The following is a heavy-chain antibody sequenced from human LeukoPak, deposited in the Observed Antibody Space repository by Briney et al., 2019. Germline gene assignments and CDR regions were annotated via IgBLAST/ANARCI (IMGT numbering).Heavy chain of an antibody. CDR2: VFYTGFT. J-gene: IGHJ5*02. D-gene: IGHD4-23*01. CDR1: DGSISDSY. V-gene: IGHV4-59*12. CDR3: ARDAYGGNSWGWFDP. Sequence: SETLSLTCTVSDGSISDSYWSWIRQSPGKGLEWIGYVFYTGFTHYNPSLESRVTISVDTSKKQFSLRLNSVTAADTAVYYCARDAYGGNSWGWFDPWGQGTLVTVSS.